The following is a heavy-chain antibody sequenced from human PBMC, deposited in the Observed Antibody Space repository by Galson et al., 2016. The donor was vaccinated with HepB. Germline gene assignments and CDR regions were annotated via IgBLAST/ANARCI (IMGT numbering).Heavy chain of an antibody. V-gene: IGHV1-46*01. Sequence: SVKVSCKASGYTFTSFYMHWVRQAPGQGLEWMGVITPSGRSTSYAQKFQGRVTLTADESTSTAYMELSSLRSEDTAVYYCATQTTAATDGAFDIWGQGTMVTVSS. CDR2: ITPSGRST. CDR1: GYTFTSFY. CDR3: ATQTTAATDGAFDI. J-gene: IGHJ3*02. D-gene: IGHD6-13*01.